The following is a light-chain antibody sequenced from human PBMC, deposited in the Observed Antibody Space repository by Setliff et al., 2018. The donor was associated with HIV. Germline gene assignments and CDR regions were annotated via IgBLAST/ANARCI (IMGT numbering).Light chain of an antibody. V-gene: IGLV2-23*02. CDR3: CSYAGTTTFPPGV. Sequence: QSALTQPASVSGSPGQSITISCTGTSSDVGSYNLVSWYQQHPGKAPKLMIYDVSKRPSGVSNRYSGSKSGNTASLTISGLQAEDEADYYCCSYAGTTTFPPGVFGTGTKVTVL. J-gene: IGLJ1*01. CDR1: SSDVGSYNL. CDR2: DVS.